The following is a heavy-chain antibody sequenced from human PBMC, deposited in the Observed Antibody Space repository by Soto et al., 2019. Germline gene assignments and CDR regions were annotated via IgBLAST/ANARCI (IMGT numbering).Heavy chain of an antibody. CDR2: FDPEDGGT. CDR1: GYTLTELS. CDR3: ATDRYSRGDYYYGMDV. V-gene: IGHV1-24*01. J-gene: IGHJ6*02. D-gene: IGHD6-13*01. Sequence: WASLKVSCKVSGYTLTELSMHWVRQAPGKGLEWMGGFDPEDGGTIYAQKFQGRVTMTEDTSTDTAYMELSSLRSEDTAVYYCATDRYSRGDYYYGMDVWGQGTTVTVSS.